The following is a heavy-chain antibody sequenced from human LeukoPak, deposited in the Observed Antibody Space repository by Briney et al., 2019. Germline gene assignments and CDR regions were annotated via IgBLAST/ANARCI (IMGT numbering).Heavy chain of an antibody. D-gene: IGHD1-26*01. CDR1: GGSISSNNW. V-gene: IGHV4-4*02. J-gene: IGHJ3*02. CDR2: IYHSGST. CDR3: ARGGSIVGTTPHDTFDI. Sequence: SETLSLTCAVSGGSISSNNWWSWVRQPPGKGLEWVGEIYHSGSTNYNPSLKSRVAISVDTSKNQVSLRLSSVTAADTAVYYCARGGSIVGTTPHDTFDIWGQGTVVTVS.